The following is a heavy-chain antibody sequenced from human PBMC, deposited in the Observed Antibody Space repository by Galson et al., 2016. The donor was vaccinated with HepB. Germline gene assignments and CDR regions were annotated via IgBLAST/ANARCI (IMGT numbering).Heavy chain of an antibody. Sequence: SLRLSCAASGFTFNKHYMAWVRQAPGKGLEWVGHIKQDGSYKYCVDSVKGRFTISRDNAKSSLYPQMNSLRVEDTAVYYCARDVAGWNSLEDWGQGTLVTVTS. J-gene: IGHJ4*02. V-gene: IGHV3-7*01. CDR2: IKQDGSYK. D-gene: IGHD1-7*01. CDR1: GFTFNKHY. CDR3: ARDVAGWNSLED.